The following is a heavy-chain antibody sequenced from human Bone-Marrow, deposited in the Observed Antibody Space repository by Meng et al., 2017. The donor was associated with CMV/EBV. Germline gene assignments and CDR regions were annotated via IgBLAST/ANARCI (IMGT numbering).Heavy chain of an antibody. J-gene: IGHJ6*02. V-gene: IGHV1-69*10. CDR2: VIPILDIT. Sequence: SVKVSCKASGGTFSSYAISWVRQAPGQGLEWMGGVIPILDITNNAQKFQGRVTITADKSTNTSYMELSRLRSEDTAVYYCARDSAYYGMDVWGQGTTVTVSS. CDR1: GGTFSSYA. CDR3: ARDSAYYGMDV.